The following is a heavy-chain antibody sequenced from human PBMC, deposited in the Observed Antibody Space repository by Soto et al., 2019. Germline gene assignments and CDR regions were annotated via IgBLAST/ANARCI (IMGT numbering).Heavy chain of an antibody. D-gene: IGHD3-10*01. J-gene: IGHJ5*02. CDR2: IIPIFGTA. V-gene: IGHV1-69*13. CDR3: ARDPYYYGSGSYYNPTWFDP. CDR1: GGTFSSYA. Sequence: SVKVSCKGSGGTFSSYAISWVRQAPGQGLEWMGGIIPIFGTANYAQKFQGRATITADESTSTVYMELSSLRSEDTAVYYCARDPYYYGSGSYYNPTWFDPWGQGTLVTVSS.